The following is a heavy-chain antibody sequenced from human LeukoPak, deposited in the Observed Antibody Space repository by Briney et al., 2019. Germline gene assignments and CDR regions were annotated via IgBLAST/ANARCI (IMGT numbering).Heavy chain of an antibody. D-gene: IGHD4-17*01. J-gene: IGHJ6*03. CDR1: GFTVSSNY. Sequence: PGGSLRLSCAASGFTVSSNYMSWVRQAPGKGLEWVSVIYSGGSTYYADSVKGRFTISRDNSKNTLYLQMNSLRAEDTAVYYCARVGYGGYGVYYYMDVWGKGTTVTVSS. V-gene: IGHV3-53*01. CDR3: ARVGYGGYGVYYYMDV. CDR2: IYSGGST.